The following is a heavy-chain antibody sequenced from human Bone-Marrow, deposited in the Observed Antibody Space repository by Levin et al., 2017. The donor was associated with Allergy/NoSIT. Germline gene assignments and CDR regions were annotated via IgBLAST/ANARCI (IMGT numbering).Heavy chain of an antibody. CDR3: ARDREPSVAGMSYFDH. V-gene: IGHV3-53*01. Sequence: GESLKISCAASGFIVTSNYMSWVRQAPGKGLEWVSVIYSGGSTYYAGSVEGRFTISRDRSKNTLYLQMNSLRAEDTAVYYCARDREPSVAGMSYFDHWGQGTLVTVSS. J-gene: IGHJ4*02. CDR1: GFIVTSNY. D-gene: IGHD6-19*01. CDR2: IYSGGST.